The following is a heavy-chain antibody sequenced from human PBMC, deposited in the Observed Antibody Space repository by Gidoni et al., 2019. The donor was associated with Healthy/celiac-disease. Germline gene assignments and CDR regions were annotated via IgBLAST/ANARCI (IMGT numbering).Heavy chain of an antibody. Sequence: QVQLQESGPGLVKPSETLSLTCTVSGGSISSYYWSWIRQPPGKGLEWIGYIYYSGSTNYNPSLKSRATISVDTPKNQFSLKLSSVTAADTAVYYCARVGSSWSHYYYGMDVWGQGTTVTVSS. J-gene: IGHJ6*02. CDR3: ARVGSSWSHYYYGMDV. V-gene: IGHV4-59*01. CDR2: IYYSGST. D-gene: IGHD6-13*01. CDR1: GGSISSYY.